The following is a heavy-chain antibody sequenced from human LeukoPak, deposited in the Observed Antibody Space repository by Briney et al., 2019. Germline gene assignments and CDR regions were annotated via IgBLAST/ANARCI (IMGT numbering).Heavy chain of an antibody. J-gene: IGHJ4*02. V-gene: IGHV1-3*01. CDR2: INAGNGNT. CDR3: ARDAVHTALVPLDY. D-gene: IGHD5-18*01. Sequence: ASVKVSCKASGYTFTSYAMHWVRQAPGQRLEWMGWINAGNGNTKYSQKFQGRVTITRDTTASTDYMELSSLRSEDTAVYYCARDAVHTALVPLDYWGQGTPVTVSP. CDR1: GYTFTSYA.